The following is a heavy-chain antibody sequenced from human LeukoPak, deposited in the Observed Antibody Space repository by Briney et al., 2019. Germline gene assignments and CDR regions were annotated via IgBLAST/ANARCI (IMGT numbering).Heavy chain of an antibody. Sequence: GGSLRLSCEGSGFSVSTNYMNWVRQAPGKGLEWVSILYSGGSTYYADSVKGRFTVSKDSSKNTLYLHMNSLRAEDTAVYYCARVVDHYHWYLDVWGRGTLVTASS. CDR1: GFSVSTNY. CDR2: LYSGGST. J-gene: IGHJ2*01. V-gene: IGHV3-53*01. CDR3: ARVVDHYHWYLDV. D-gene: IGHD3-10*01.